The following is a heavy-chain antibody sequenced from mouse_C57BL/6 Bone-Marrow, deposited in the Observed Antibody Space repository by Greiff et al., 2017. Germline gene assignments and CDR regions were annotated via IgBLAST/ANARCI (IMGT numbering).Heavy chain of an antibody. D-gene: IGHD2-3*01. V-gene: IGHV8-8*01. CDR2: IWWDDDK. Sequence: QVTLKVSGPGLLQPSQTLSLTCSFSGFSLSTFGMGVGWIRQPSGKGLEWLAHIWWDDDKYYNPALKSRLTISKDTAKNQVFLKIANVDTADTATYSCARIATGWLPLPFDGGGTGTTVTVSA. CDR3: ARIATGWLPLPFDG. CDR1: GFSLSTFGMG. J-gene: IGHJ1*03.